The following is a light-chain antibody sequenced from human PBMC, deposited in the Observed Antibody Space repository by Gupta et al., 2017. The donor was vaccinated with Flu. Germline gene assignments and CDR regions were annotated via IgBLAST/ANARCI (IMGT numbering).Light chain of an antibody. CDR2: SNN. CDR3: AAWDDSLNGWV. CDR1: SSNIGSNP. V-gene: IGLV1-44*01. Sequence: SVLTQPPSASGTPGQRVTISCSGSSSNIGSNPVHWYQQLPGTAPKLLIYSNNQRPSGGPERFSGSKYGTSASLAIRGLQSEDEADYYCAAWDDSLNGWVFGGGTKLTVL. J-gene: IGLJ3*02.